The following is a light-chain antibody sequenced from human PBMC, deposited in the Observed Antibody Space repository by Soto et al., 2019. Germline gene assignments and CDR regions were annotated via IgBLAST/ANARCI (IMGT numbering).Light chain of an antibody. CDR3: SSYAGSNNLV. Sequence: QSALTQPPSASGSPGQSVTIVCTGTSSDVGGYNYVSWYQQHPGKAPKLMIYEVSKRPSGVPDRFSGSKSGNTASLTVSGLQAEDEADYYCSSYAGSNNLVFGGGTKLTVL. CDR2: EVS. V-gene: IGLV2-8*01. J-gene: IGLJ3*02. CDR1: SSDVGGYNY.